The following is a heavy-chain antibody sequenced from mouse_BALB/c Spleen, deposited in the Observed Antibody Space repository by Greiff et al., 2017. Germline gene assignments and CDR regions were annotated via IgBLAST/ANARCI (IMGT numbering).Heavy chain of an antibody. V-gene: IGHV5-12-2*01. CDR3: AGHYDGYYVDY. D-gene: IGHD2-3*01. Sequence: EVQGVESGGGLVQPGGSLKLSCAASGFTFSSYTMSWVRQTPEKRLEWVAYISNGGGSTYYPDTVKGRFTISRDNAKNTLYLQMSSLKSEDTAMYYCAGHYDGYYVDYWGQGTTLTVSS. J-gene: IGHJ2*01. CDR2: ISNGGGST. CDR1: GFTFSSYT.